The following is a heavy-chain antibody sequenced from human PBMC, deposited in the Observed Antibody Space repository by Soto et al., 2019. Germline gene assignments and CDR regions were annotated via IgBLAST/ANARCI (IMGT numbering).Heavy chain of an antibody. CDR1: VYTLTELS. CDR3: ATKYSSSWYRVRYFDY. CDR2: FDPEDGET. Sequence: QVQLVQSGAEVKKLGASVKVSCKVSVYTLTELSMHWVRQAPGKGLEWMGGFDPEDGETIYAQKFQGRVTMTEDTSTDTDYMELSSLRSEDTAVYYCATKYSSSWYRVRYFDYWGQGTLVTVSS. J-gene: IGHJ4*02. V-gene: IGHV1-24*01. D-gene: IGHD6-13*01.